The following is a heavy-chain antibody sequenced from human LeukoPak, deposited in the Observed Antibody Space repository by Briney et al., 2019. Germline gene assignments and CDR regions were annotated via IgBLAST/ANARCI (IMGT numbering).Heavy chain of an antibody. J-gene: IGHJ6*02. CDR3: AKDRAAGTDYYYYGMDV. Sequence: GGSLRLSCAASGFTFDDYAMHWVRQAPGKGLEWVSGISWNSGSIGYADSVEGRFTISRDNAKNSLYLQMNSLRAEDTALYYCAKDRAAGTDYYYYGMDVWGQGTTVTVSS. V-gene: IGHV3-9*01. D-gene: IGHD6-13*01. CDR1: GFTFDDYA. CDR2: ISWNSGSI.